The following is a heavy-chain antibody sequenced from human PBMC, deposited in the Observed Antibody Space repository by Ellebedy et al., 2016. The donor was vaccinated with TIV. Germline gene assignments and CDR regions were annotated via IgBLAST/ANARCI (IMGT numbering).Heavy chain of an antibody. CDR1: GGSISSGGYY. V-gene: IGHV4-31*03. Sequence: LRLSCTVSGGSISSGGYYWSWIRQQPGKGMEWIGYIYYSGSTYYNPSLKSRVTISVDTSKNQFSLKLSSVTAADTAVYYCARITMVRGVVFDYWGQGTLVTVSS. CDR3: ARITMVRGVVFDY. D-gene: IGHD3-10*01. CDR2: IYYSGST. J-gene: IGHJ4*02.